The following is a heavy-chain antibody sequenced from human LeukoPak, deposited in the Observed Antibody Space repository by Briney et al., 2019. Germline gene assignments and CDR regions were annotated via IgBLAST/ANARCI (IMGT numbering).Heavy chain of an antibody. CDR3: ARGTVTTFNYYGMDV. CDR2: ISYDGSNK. D-gene: IGHD4-17*01. J-gene: IGHJ6*04. Sequence: GGSLRLSCAASGFTFSSYAMHWVRQAPGKGLEWVAVISYDGSNKYYADSVKGRFTISRDNSKNTLYLQMNSLRAEDTAVDYCARGTVTTFNYYGMDVWGKGTTVTVSS. V-gene: IGHV3-30*04. CDR1: GFTFSSYA.